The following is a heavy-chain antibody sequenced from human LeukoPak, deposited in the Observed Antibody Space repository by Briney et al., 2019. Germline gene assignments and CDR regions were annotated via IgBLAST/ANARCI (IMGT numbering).Heavy chain of an antibody. D-gene: IGHD6-6*01. J-gene: IGHJ3*02. V-gene: IGHV3-9*01. CDR2: ISWNSGSI. Sequence: GRSLRLSCAASGFTFDDYAMHWVRQAPGKGLEWVSGISWNSGSIGYADSVKGRFTISRDNAKNSLYLQMNSLRAEDTALYYCASEYSSSSHAFDIWGQGTMVTVSS. CDR3: ASEYSSSSHAFDI. CDR1: GFTFDDYA.